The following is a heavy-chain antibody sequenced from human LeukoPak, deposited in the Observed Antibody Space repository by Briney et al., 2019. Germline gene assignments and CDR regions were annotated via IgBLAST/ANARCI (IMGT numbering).Heavy chain of an antibody. CDR2: IYYSGST. CDR1: GGSISSYY. D-gene: IGHD6-13*01. CDR3: ARVDPGIAAASFDY. V-gene: IGHV4-59*08. J-gene: IGHJ4*02. Sequence: SETLSLTCTVSGGSISSYYWSWIRQPPGKGLEWIGYIYYSGSTYYNPSLKSRVTISVDTSKNQFSLKLSSVTAADTAVYYCARVDPGIAAASFDYWGQGTLVTVSS.